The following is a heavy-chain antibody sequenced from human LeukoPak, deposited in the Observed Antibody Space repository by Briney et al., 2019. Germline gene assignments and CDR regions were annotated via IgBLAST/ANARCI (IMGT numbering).Heavy chain of an antibody. J-gene: IGHJ6*03. CDR1: GYTFTSYD. CDR3: AKDRPIFGVVPGGWYYYYYMDV. Sequence: ASVKVSCKASGYTFTSYDINWVRQATGQGLEWMGWMNPNSGNTGYAQKFQGRVTMTRNTSISTAYMELSSLRSEDTAVYYCAKDRPIFGVVPGGWYYYYYMDVWGKGTTVTVSS. D-gene: IGHD3-3*01. V-gene: IGHV1-8*01. CDR2: MNPNSGNT.